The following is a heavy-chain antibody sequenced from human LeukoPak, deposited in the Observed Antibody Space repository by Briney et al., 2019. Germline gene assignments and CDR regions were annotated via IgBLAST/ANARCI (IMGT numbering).Heavy chain of an antibody. CDR1: GGSISGYY. D-gene: IGHD5-24*01. Sequence: PSETLSLTCTVSGGSISGYYWSWIRQPPGKGLEWIGYIYYSGSTNYNPSLKSRVTISVDTSKNQFSLKLSSVTAADTAVYYCARDLGDGYNDWGQGTLVTVSS. V-gene: IGHV4-59*01. J-gene: IGHJ4*02. CDR3: ARDLGDGYND. CDR2: IYYSGST.